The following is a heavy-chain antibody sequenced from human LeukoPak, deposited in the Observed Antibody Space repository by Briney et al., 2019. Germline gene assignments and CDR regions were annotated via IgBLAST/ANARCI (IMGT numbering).Heavy chain of an antibody. V-gene: IGHV3-53*01. CDR2: IYSGGNT. CDR1: GFTVSSSY. D-gene: IGHD2-15*01. Sequence: GGSLRLSCTASGFTVSSSYMSWVRQAPGKGLEWVSIIYSGGNTYYADSVKGRFTISKDDSKNTLLLQMDSLRAEDTAIYYCARDSGFSSYSYWGQGTLVTVSS. CDR3: ARDSGFSSYSY. J-gene: IGHJ4*02.